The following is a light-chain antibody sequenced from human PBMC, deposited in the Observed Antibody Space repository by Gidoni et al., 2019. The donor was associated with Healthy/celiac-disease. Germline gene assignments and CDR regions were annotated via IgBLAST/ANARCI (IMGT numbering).Light chain of an antibody. Sequence: EIVLTQSPRTLSLSPVERAARSCRASKSVSSSYLAWYQQKPGQAPRLLIYCASSRATGIPDRFSGSGSGTDFTLTISRLEPEDFAVYYCQQYGSSPFTFXPXTKVDIK. CDR3: QQYGSSPFT. CDR1: KSVSSSY. CDR2: CAS. V-gene: IGKV3-20*01. J-gene: IGKJ3*01.